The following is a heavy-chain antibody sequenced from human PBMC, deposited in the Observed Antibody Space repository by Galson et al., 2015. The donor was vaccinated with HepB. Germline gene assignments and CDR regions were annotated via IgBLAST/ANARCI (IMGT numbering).Heavy chain of an antibody. V-gene: IGHV5-10-1*01. Sequence: QSGAEVKKPGESLRISCKGSGYSFTSYWISWVRQMPGKGLEWMGRIDPSDSYTNYSPSFQGHVTISADKSISTAYLQWSSLKASDTAMYYCATRGAYSSSWPDYYYGMDVWGQGTTVTVSS. CDR1: GYSFTSYW. CDR3: ATRGAYSSSWPDYYYGMDV. D-gene: IGHD6-13*01. CDR2: IDPSDSYT. J-gene: IGHJ6*02.